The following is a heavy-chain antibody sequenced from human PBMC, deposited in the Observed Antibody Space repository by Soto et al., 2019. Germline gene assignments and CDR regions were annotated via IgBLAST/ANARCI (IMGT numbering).Heavy chain of an antibody. J-gene: IGHJ5*01. D-gene: IGHD2-15*01. CDR3: ARGRYCLTGRCFPNWFDS. CDR2: IYKSTTT. Sequence: SETLSLTCSVSGDSISTVDYFWAWIRQPPGQALEYIGYIYKSTTTYYNPSLESRVAISLDTSKSQFSLNVTSVTAADTAVYFCARGRYCLTGRCFPNWFDSWGQGTLVTVSS. CDR1: GDSISTVDYF. V-gene: IGHV4-30-4*01.